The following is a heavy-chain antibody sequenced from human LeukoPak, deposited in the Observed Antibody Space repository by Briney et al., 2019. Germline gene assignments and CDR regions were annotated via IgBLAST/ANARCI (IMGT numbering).Heavy chain of an antibody. D-gene: IGHD3-22*01. V-gene: IGHV3-21*01. CDR2: ISVRSNYR. J-gene: IGHJ4*02. CDR1: GYTFSDFG. Sequence: GGSLRLSCAASGYTFSDFGVNCVRQAPGKGLEWVSSISVRSNYRYYADSVRGRFTISRDDARDSLFLQMNSLRAEDTAVYFCVRLRRNNDRSGYYYYYDYWGQGTLVTVSS. CDR3: VRLRRNNDRSGYYYYYDY.